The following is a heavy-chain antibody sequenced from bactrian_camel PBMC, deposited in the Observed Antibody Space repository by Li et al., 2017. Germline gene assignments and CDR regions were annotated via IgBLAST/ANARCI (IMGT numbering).Heavy chain of an antibody. CDR1: GFRHSTYC. J-gene: IGHJ4*01. D-gene: IGHD7*01. Sequence: HVQLVESGGGSVQTGGSLRLTCAASGFRHSTYCLGWYRQTPGKERTKVASIDSDGTTTYADSMKGRFTISLDNAKTTVYLQMNNLKPEDTAMYYCAAGFGNGASCHPDQEYWGQGTQVTVS. CDR3: AAGFGNGASCHPDQEY. CDR2: IDSDGTT. V-gene: IGHV3S53*01.